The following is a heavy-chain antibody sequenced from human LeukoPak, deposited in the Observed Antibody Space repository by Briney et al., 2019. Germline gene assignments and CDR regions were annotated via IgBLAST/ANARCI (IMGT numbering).Heavy chain of an antibody. D-gene: IGHD3-22*01. V-gene: IGHV3-21*01. CDR1: GFTFSSYG. CDR2: ISSSSSYI. J-gene: IGHJ6*03. CDR3: AREGADYYDSSGYQIYYYYYMDV. Sequence: GGSLRLSCAASGFTFSSYGMYWVRQAPGKGLEWVSSISSSSSYIYYADSVKGRFTISRDNAKNSLYLQMNSLRAEDTAVYYCAREGADYYDSSGYQIYYYYYMDVWGKGTTVTVSS.